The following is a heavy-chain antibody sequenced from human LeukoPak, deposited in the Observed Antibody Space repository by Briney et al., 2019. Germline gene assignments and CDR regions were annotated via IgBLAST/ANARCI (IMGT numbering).Heavy chain of an antibody. CDR1: GFTFSSYW. CDR3: ARGDPYSSSWYADAFDI. J-gene: IGHJ3*02. CDR2: IKQDGSEK. V-gene: IGHV3-7*04. Sequence: GGSLRLSCAASGFTFSSYWMSWVRQAPGKGLEWVANIKQDGSEKYYVDSVKGRFTISRDNAKNSLYLQMNSLRAEDTAVYYCARGDPYSSSWYADAFDIWGQGTMVTVSS. D-gene: IGHD6-13*01.